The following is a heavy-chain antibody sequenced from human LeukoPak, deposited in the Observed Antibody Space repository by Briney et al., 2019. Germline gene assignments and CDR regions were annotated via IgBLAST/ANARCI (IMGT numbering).Heavy chain of an antibody. CDR2: INHSGST. V-gene: IGHV4-34*01. CDR1: GGSFSGYY. Sequence: SETLSLTCAVYGGSFSGYYWSWIRQPPGKGLEWIGEINHSGSTNYNPSLKSRVTISVDTSKNQFSLKLSSMTAADTAVYYCARGEGARDGYNYAGPFYFDYWGHGTLVTVSS. J-gene: IGHJ4*01. D-gene: IGHD5-24*01. CDR3: ARGEGARDGYNYAGPFYFDY.